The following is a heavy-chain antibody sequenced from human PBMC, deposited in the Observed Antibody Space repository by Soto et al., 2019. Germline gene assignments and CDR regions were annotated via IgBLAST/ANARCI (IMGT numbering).Heavy chain of an antibody. Sequence: GASVKVSCKASGYTFTGYYMHWVRQATGQGLEWMGWINPNSGGTNYAQKFQGRVTMTRDTSISTAYMELSRLRSDDTAVYYCARGVTTVPLYYYYYYGMDVWGQGTTVTVSS. CDR3: ARGVTTVPLYYYYYYGMDV. D-gene: IGHD4-17*01. J-gene: IGHJ6*02. CDR2: INPNSGGT. V-gene: IGHV1-2*02. CDR1: GYTFTGYY.